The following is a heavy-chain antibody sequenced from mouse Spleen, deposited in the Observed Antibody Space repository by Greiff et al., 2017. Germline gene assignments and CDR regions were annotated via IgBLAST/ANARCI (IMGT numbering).Heavy chain of an antibody. CDR3: ARVGVYGSSPYWYFDV. J-gene: IGHJ1*03. V-gene: IGHV1-82*01. Sequence: QVQLQQSGPELVKPGASVKISCKASGYAFSSSWMNWVKQRPGKGLEWIGRIYPGDGDTNYNGKFKGKATLTADKSSSTAYMQLSSLTSEDSAVYFCARVGVYGSSPYWYFDVWGTGTTVTVSS. D-gene: IGHD1-1*01. CDR1: GYAFSSSW. CDR2: IYPGDGDT.